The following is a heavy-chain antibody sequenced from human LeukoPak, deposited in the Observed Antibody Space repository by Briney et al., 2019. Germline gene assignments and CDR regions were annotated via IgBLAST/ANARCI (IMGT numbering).Heavy chain of an antibody. V-gene: IGHV4-4*07. Sequence: PSETLSLTCTVSGGSISSYYWSWIRQPAGKGLEWIGCIYTSGSTNYNPSLKRRVTMSVYTSKNQFSLKLSSVTAADTAVYYCARDYSGVWRIFDYWGQGTLVAVSS. CDR3: ARDYSGVWRIFDY. CDR2: IYTSGST. D-gene: IGHD2-15*01. J-gene: IGHJ4*02. CDR1: GGSISSYY.